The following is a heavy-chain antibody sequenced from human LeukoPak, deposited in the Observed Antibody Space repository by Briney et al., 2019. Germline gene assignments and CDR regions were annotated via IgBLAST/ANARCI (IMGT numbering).Heavy chain of an antibody. CDR1: GFTFSGYA. CDR3: AKSLVPQDYFDY. D-gene: IGHD2-2*01. J-gene: IGHJ4*02. CDR2: ISGSGGST. Sequence: GSLRPSCAASGFTFSGYAMSWVRQAPGKGLEWVSAISGSGGSTYYADSVKGRFTISRDNSRNTLYLQMNSLRAEDTAVYYCAKSLVPQDYFDYWGQGTLVTVSS. V-gene: IGHV3-23*01.